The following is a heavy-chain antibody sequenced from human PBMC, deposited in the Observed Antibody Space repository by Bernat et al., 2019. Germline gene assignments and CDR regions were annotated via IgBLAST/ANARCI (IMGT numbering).Heavy chain of an antibody. Sequence: QVQVVESGGGVVQPGRSLRLSCAVSGFTFSAFGMHWVRQAPGKGLEWVAVIIHDGSNAYYAESVKGRFTISRDNSKSKLYLQMNSLRAEDTAVYYCARDFTGNAVQGQPPDSWGQGTLVTVSS. J-gene: IGHJ4*02. D-gene: IGHD3-10*01. V-gene: IGHV3-33*05. CDR1: GFTFSAFG. CDR3: ARDFTGNAVQGQPPDS. CDR2: IIHDGSNA.